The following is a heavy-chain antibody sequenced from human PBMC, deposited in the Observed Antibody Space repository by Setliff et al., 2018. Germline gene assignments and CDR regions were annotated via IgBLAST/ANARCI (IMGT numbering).Heavy chain of an antibody. CDR1: GASISSHY. Sequence: SETLSLTCTVSGASISSHYWSWIRQPPGKGLEWIGSIYYSGSTNYNPSLKSRVTISVDTSKNQVSLKLSSVTAADTAVYYCAVYNTGSSKDHYWGQGTPVTV. J-gene: IGHJ4*02. CDR3: AVYNTGSSKDHY. V-gene: IGHV4-59*11. CDR2: IYYSGST. D-gene: IGHD2-8*02.